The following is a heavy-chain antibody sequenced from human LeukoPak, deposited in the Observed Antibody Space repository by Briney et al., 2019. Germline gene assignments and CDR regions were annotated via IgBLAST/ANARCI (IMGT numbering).Heavy chain of an antibody. CDR2: INIDGSSA. D-gene: IGHD3-22*01. Sequence: PGGSLRLSCAASRFTFSNYWMHWVRQAPGKGLAWVARINIDGSSASYADSVKGRFTISRDNAKNTLYLQMNSLRAEDTAVYYCARCLLYYYDSSGPENWGQGSLVTVSS. J-gene: IGHJ4*02. CDR1: RFTFSNYW. CDR3: ARCLLYYYDSSGPEN. V-gene: IGHV3-74*01.